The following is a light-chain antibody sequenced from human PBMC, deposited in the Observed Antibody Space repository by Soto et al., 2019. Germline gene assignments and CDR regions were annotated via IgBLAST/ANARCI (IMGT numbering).Light chain of an antibody. Sequence: DSQMTQYPSTLSASIGDRVTITCRAGQSISSWLAWSQQKPGKAPKLLISKPATLQSGVPPRFSGSGSGTEFALTISSLQPDDFATYYCQQYESYPMSFGGGTKVEIK. CDR1: QSISSW. V-gene: IGKV1-5*03. CDR3: QQYESYPMS. J-gene: IGKJ4*01. CDR2: KPA.